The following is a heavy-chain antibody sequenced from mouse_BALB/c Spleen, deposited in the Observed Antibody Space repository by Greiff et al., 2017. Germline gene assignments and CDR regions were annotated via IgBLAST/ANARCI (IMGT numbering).Heavy chain of an antibody. J-gene: IGHJ1*01. CDR1: GFTFSSFG. CDR2: ISSGSSTI. Sequence: DVHLVESGGGLVQPGGSRKLSCAASGFTFSSFGMHWVRQAPEKGLEWVAYISSGSSTIYYADTVKGRFTISRDNPKNTLFLQMTSLRSEDTAMYYCARDYGHWYFDVWGAGTTVTVSS. CDR3: ARDYGHWYFDV. D-gene: IGHD1-2*01. V-gene: IGHV5-17*02.